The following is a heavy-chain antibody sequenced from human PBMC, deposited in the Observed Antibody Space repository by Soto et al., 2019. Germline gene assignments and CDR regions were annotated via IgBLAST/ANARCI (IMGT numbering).Heavy chain of an antibody. Sequence: VPLVQSGAEVKKPGASLKVSCKASGYNLVDHYVHWVRQAPGQGLEWMGWINPSTGGPRYTQRFQGRVTITSDTSINTAYLEINRMNSDDTAVYFCTRSIALAGTGAFDLWGQGTLVTVSS. V-gene: IGHV1-2*02. D-gene: IGHD3-3*02. CDR1: GYNLVDHY. CDR3: TRSIALAGTGAFDL. CDR2: INPSTGGP. J-gene: IGHJ4*02.